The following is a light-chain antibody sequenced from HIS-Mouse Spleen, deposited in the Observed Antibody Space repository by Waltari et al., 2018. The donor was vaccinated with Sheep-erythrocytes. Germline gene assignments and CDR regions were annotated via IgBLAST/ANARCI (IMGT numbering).Light chain of an antibody. CDR2: EVS. CDR3: SSYAGSNNWV. CDR1: NSDGGGYTH. Sequence: ALTQPPSSSGSPVQSVTISCTGTNSDGGGYTHVSRYQQHPGKAPNLMIYEVSKRPSGVPDRFSGSKSGNTASRTVSGLQAEDEADYYCSSYAGSNNWVFGGGTKLTVL. J-gene: IGLJ3*02. V-gene: IGLV2-8*01.